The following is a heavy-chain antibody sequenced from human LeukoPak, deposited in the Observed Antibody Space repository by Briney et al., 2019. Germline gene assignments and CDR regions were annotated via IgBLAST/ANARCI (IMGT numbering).Heavy chain of an antibody. CDR2: IYYSGST. CDR3: ARLHVDTAMAYYFDY. CDR1: GGSISSGDYY. Sequence: SQTLSLTCTVSGGSISSGDYYWSWIRQPPGKGLEWIGYIYYSGSTYYNPSLKSRVTISVDTSKNQFSLKLSSVTAADTAVYYCARLHVDTAMAYYFDYWGQGTRVTVSS. D-gene: IGHD5-18*01. J-gene: IGHJ4*02. V-gene: IGHV4-30-4*01.